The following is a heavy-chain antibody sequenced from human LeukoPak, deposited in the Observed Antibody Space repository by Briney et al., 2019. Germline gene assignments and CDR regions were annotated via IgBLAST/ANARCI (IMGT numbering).Heavy chain of an antibody. Sequence: GGSLRLSCAASGFTFSSYAMSWVRQAPGKGLEWVSAISGSGGSTYYADSVKGRFTISRDNSKNTLYLQMNSLRAEDTAVYYCEKNDPEARVSTLDNGGQGPLVTVPS. J-gene: IGHJ4*02. CDR1: GFTFSSYA. CDR2: ISGSGGST. D-gene: IGHD1-1*01. V-gene: IGHV3-23*01. CDR3: EKNDPEARVSTLDN.